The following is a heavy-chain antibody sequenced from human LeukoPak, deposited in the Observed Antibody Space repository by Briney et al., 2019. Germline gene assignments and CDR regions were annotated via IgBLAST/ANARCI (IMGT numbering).Heavy chain of an antibody. Sequence: SETLSLTCTVSGGSISSDYWSWIRQPPGKGLEWIGYIYYSGSTNYNPSLKSRVTISVDTSKNQFSLKLSSVTAADTAVYYCARDVGHDDAFDIWGQGTMVTVSS. J-gene: IGHJ3*02. CDR3: ARDVGHDDAFDI. CDR2: IYYSGST. CDR1: GGSISSDY. V-gene: IGHV4-59*01. D-gene: IGHD2-15*01.